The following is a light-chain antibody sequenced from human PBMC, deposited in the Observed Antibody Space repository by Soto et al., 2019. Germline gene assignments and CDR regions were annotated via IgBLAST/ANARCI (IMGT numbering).Light chain of an antibody. Sequence: DIQMAQAPASVSASVGDRDTITGLASQGISSWFAWCQQKPGKAPKIMLFAASSLQGGVPSRFSGSGSGTEFTLTINSLQPEDFATYYCQQATSFPPTFGQGTRLEI. CDR2: AAS. CDR3: QQATSFPPT. V-gene: IGKV1-12*01. J-gene: IGKJ5*01. CDR1: QGISSW.